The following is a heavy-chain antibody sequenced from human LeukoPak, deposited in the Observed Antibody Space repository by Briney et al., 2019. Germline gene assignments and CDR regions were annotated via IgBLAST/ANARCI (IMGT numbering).Heavy chain of an antibody. CDR3: ARDPDSRNYLDY. J-gene: IGHJ4*02. CDR1: GGTFSSYA. V-gene: IGHV1-69*13. D-gene: IGHD3-3*01. CDR2: IIPIFGTA. Sequence: SVKVSCKASGGTFSSYAISWVRQAPGQGLEWMGGIIPIFGTANYAQKFQGRVTITADESTSTAYMELSSLRSEDTAVYYCARDPDSRNYLDYWGQGTLVTVSS.